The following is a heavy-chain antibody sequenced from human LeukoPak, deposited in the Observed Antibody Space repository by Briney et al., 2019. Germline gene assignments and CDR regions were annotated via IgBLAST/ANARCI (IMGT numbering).Heavy chain of an antibody. CDR1: GYTFTSY. CDR2: MNPNSGNT. V-gene: IGHV1-8*03. Sequence: ASVKVSCKASGYTFTSYVNWVRQATGQGLEWMGWMNPNSGNTGYAQKFQGRVTITRNTSISTAYMELSSLRSDDTAVYYCAREATYGSGSYLDYWGQGTLVTVSS. CDR3: AREATYGSGSYLDY. J-gene: IGHJ4*02. D-gene: IGHD3-10*01.